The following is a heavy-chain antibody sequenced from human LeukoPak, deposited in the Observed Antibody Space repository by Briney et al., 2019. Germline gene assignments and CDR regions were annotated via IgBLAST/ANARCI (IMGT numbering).Heavy chain of an antibody. V-gene: IGHV3-30*04. CDR3: TRDRDLSGYSSSWYVGYNWFDP. CDR1: GFTFSSYA. CDR2: ISYDGSNK. Sequence: PGRSLRLSCAASGFTFSSYAMHWVRQAPGKGLEWVAVISYDGSNKYYAGSVKGRFTISRDNSKNTLYLQMNSLRAEDTAVYYCTRDRDLSGYSSSWYVGYNWFDPWGQGTLVTVSS. D-gene: IGHD6-13*01. J-gene: IGHJ5*02.